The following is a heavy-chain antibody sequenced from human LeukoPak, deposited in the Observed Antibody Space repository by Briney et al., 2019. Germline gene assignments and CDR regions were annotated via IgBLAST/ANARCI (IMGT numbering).Heavy chain of an antibody. Sequence: PGGSLRLSCAASGHTFSRYAMIWVRQAPGKGLEWVSGISGSGGSTFYADSVKGRFTISRDNSKNTLYLQLNSLRAEDTAIYYCAKGYDFWSGGIDHWGQGTLVTVSS. J-gene: IGHJ4*02. V-gene: IGHV3-23*01. CDR3: AKGYDFWSGGIDH. CDR1: GHTFSRYA. CDR2: ISGSGGST. D-gene: IGHD3-3*01.